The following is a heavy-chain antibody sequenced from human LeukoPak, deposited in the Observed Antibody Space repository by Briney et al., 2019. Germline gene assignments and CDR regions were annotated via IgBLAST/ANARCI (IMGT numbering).Heavy chain of an antibody. Sequence: GGSLRLSCAAPGFTFSSYWMSWVRQAPGKGLEWVADIKQEGSEKYYVDSVKGRFTISRDNAKNSLYLQMNSLRAEDTAVYYCARVDLAAWFDYWGQGTLVTVSS. CDR1: GFTFSSYW. V-gene: IGHV3-7*04. CDR3: ARVDLAAWFDY. D-gene: IGHD6-25*01. CDR2: IKQEGSEK. J-gene: IGHJ4*02.